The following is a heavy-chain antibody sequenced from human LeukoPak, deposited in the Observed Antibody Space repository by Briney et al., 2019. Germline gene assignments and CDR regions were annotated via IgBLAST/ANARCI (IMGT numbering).Heavy chain of an antibody. V-gene: IGHV4-39*07. D-gene: IGHD5-18*01. J-gene: IGHJ4*02. CDR3: ARGRRIQLWSRNLDY. CDR1: GGSISSSSYY. Sequence: PSETLSLTCTVSGGSISSSSYYWGWIRQPPGKGLEWIGSIYYSGSTYYNPSLKSRVTISVDTSKNQFSLKLSSVTAADTAVYYCARGRRIQLWSRNLDYWGQGTLVTVSS. CDR2: IYYSGST.